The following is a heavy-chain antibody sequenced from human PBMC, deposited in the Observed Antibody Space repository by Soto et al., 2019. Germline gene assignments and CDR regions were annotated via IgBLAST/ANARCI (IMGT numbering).Heavy chain of an antibody. CDR1: GFTFSNYG. J-gene: IGHJ4*02. CDR3: AKTYLESLRFFDWSRNYYFDY. CDR2: ISGSGGST. V-gene: IGHV3-23*01. Sequence: GGSLRLSCAASGFTFSNYGMSWVRQAPGKGLEWVSVISGSGGSTYYADSVKGRFTISRDNSKNTLYLQMNSLRAEDTAVYYCAKTYLESLRFFDWSRNYYFDYWGQGTLVTVSS. D-gene: IGHD3-9*01.